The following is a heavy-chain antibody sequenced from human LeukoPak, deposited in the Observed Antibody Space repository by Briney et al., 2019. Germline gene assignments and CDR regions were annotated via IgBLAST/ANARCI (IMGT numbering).Heavy chain of an antibody. CDR2: INPNSGGT. Sequence: ASVKVSCKTSGYTFTGYYMHWVRQAPGQGLEWMGWINPNSGGTNYAQKFQGRVTMTRDTSISTAYMELSRLRSDDTAVYYCARERSSGYNDAFDIWGQGTMVTVSS. CDR3: ARERSSGYNDAFDI. D-gene: IGHD3-22*01. CDR1: GYTFTGYY. J-gene: IGHJ3*02. V-gene: IGHV1-2*02.